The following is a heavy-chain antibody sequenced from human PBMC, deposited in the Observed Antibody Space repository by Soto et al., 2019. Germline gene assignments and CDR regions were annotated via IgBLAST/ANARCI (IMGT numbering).Heavy chain of an antibody. CDR3: ARGYCSGGSCSHYYYYYGMDV. CDR1: GFTFSTYS. V-gene: IGHV3-48*01. Sequence: GSLRLSCAASGFTFSTYSMNWVRQAPGKGLEWVSYISSSSTTIYYADSVKGRFTISRDNAKNSLYLQMNSLRAEDTAVYYCARGYCSGGSCSHYYYYYGMDVWGQGTTVTVSS. J-gene: IGHJ6*02. D-gene: IGHD2-15*01. CDR2: ISSSSTTI.